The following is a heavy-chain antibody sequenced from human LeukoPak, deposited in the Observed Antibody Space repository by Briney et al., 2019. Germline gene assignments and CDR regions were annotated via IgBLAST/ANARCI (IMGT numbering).Heavy chain of an antibody. V-gene: IGHV1-46*01. CDR1: GYTFTSYY. Sequence: ASVKVSCKASGYTFTSYYMHWVRQAPGQGLEWMGIINPSGGSTSYAQKFQGRVTMTRDMSTSTVYMELSSLRSDDTAVYYCARDGNYYYYMDVWGKGTTVTVSS. J-gene: IGHJ6*03. CDR2: INPSGGST. D-gene: IGHD2-15*01. CDR3: ARDGNYYYYMDV.